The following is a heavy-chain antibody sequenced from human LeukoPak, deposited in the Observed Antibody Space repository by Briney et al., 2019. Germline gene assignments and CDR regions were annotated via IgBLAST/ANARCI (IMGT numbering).Heavy chain of an antibody. CDR1: GFTFSSYG. CDR3: ARAGYCSGGSCYGSDY. V-gene: IGHV3-33*01. CDR2: IWYDGSIQ. J-gene: IGHJ4*02. D-gene: IGHD2-15*01. Sequence: GGSLRLSCAASGFTFSSYGMHWVRQAPGKGLEWVAAIWYDGSIQYYADSVKSRFTISRDNSKNTLYLQMDSLRAEDTAVYYCARAGYCSGGSCYGSDYWGQGTLVTVSS.